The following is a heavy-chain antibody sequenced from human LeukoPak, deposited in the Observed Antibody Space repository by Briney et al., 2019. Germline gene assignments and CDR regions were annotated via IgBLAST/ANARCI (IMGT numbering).Heavy chain of an antibody. CDR1: GYIFTKYV. CDR3: ARDQDGLGGFNYGYGFDY. V-gene: IGHV1-3*01. CDR2: VNPANGNT. Sequence: GASVKVSCKASGYIFTKYVIHWLRQAPGQRPEWMGWVNPANGNTKYSQKYQDRVTITRDTSATTAYVELSSLRSEDTAAYYCARDQDGLGGFNYGYGFDYWGQGTLVTVSS. J-gene: IGHJ4*02. D-gene: IGHD5-18*01.